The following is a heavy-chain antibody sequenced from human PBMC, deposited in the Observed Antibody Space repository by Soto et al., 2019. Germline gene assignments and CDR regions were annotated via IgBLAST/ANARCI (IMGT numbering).Heavy chain of an antibody. CDR1: GYTFTSYD. V-gene: IGHV1-8*01. D-gene: IGHD3-3*01. Sequence: GASVKVSCKASGYTFTSYDINWVRQATGQGLEWMGWMNPNSGNTGYAQKFQGRVTMTRNTSISTAYMELSSLRSEDTAVYYCARGPRSNYDFWSGLKANYYYYYMDVWGKGTTVTVSS. CDR2: MNPNSGNT. CDR3: ARGPRSNYDFWSGLKANYYYYYMDV. J-gene: IGHJ6*03.